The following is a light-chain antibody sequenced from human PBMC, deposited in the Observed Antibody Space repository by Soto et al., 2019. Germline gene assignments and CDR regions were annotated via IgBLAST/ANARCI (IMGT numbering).Light chain of an antibody. V-gene: IGLV2-14*01. CDR1: NSDVGSYNL. CDR3: ISYTTTRTLG. J-gene: IGLJ3*02. Sequence: QSALTQPASVSGSPGKSITIACTGTNSDVGSYNLVSWYQQRPGEAPKLIISEVRNRPSGISYRFTVSKSGNTASLTISGLQADDEDDYYCISYTTTRTLGFCGGTKLTVL. CDR2: EVR.